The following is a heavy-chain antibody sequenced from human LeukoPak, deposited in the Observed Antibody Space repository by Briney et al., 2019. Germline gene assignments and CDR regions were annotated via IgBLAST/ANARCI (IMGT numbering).Heavy chain of an antibody. D-gene: IGHD6-13*01. CDR3: ARAGIAAAGYYYYYYYMDV. Sequence: GGSLRLSCAASEFTFSSYGMSWVRQAPGKGLEWVSAISASGGSTYYADSVKGRFTISRDNAKNSLYLQMNSLRAEDTAVYYCARAGIAAAGYYYYYYYMDVWGKGTTVTISS. CDR1: EFTFSSYG. CDR2: ISASGGST. J-gene: IGHJ6*03. V-gene: IGHV3-23*01.